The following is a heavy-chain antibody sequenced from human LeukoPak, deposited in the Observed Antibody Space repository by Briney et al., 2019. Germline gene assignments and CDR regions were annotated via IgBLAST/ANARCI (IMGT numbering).Heavy chain of an antibody. CDR3: ARLLYDGSGGYYYFDY. Sequence: KASETLSLTCTVSGGSISSSSYYWGWIRQPPGKGLEWIGSIYYSGSIYNNPPLKSRVTISVDTSKNQFSLKLSSVTAADTAVYCCARLLYDGSGGYYYFDYWGQGTLVTVSS. V-gene: IGHV4-39*01. CDR2: IYYSGSI. CDR1: GGSISSSSYY. J-gene: IGHJ4*02. D-gene: IGHD3-22*01.